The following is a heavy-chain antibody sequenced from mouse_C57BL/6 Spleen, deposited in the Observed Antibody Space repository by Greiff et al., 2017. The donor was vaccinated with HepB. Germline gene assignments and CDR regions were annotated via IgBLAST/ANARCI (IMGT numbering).Heavy chain of an antibody. Sequence: QVQLQQSGPELVKPGASVKISCKASGYSFTSYYIHWVKQRPGQGLEWIGWIYPGSGNTKYNEKFKGKATLTADTSSSTAYMQLSSLTSEDSAVYYCARDDYDGYFDYWGQGTTLTVSS. D-gene: IGHD2-4*01. CDR1: GYSFTSYY. J-gene: IGHJ2*01. CDR3: ARDDYDGYFDY. V-gene: IGHV1-66*01. CDR2: IYPGSGNT.